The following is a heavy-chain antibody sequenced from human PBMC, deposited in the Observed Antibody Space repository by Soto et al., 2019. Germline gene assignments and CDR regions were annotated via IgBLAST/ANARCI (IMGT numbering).Heavy chain of an antibody. CDR1: VFTFSSYS. V-gene: IGHV3-21*01. CDR3: ARGGYVDKSFFASMAWFDP. J-gene: IGHJ5*02. CDR2: ISSSSSYI. Sequence: EVQLVESGGGLVKPGGSLRLSCASSVFTFSSYSMNWVRQAPGKGLEWVSSISSSSSYIYYADSVKGRFTISRDNAKDSLYLQMNSLRAEDTAVYYCARGGYVDKSFFASMAWFDPWGQRTLVTVSS. D-gene: IGHD3-22*01.